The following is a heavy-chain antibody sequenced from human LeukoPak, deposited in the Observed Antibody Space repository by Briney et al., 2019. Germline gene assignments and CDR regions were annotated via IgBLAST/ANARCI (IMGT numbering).Heavy chain of an antibody. CDR1: GYTFTSYY. D-gene: IGHD3-22*01. CDR3: ARDRGITMIDLPFDP. CDR2: INPSGGST. J-gene: IGHJ5*02. V-gene: IGHV1-46*01. Sequence: ASVKVSCKASGYTFTSYYMHWVRQAPGQGLEWMGIINPSGGSTSYAQKFQGRVTMTRDTSTSTVYMELSSLRSEDTAVYYCARDRGITMIDLPFDPWGQGTLVTVSS.